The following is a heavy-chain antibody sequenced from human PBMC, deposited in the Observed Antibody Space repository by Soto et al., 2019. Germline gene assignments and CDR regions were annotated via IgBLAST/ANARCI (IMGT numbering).Heavy chain of an antibody. D-gene: IGHD6-25*01. Sequence: GASVKVSCKASGCTVSSYAISCVRQAPGQGLEWMGGIIPIFGTANYAQKFQGRVTITADESTSTAYMELSSLRSEDTAVYYCARSYRGAAADYWGQGTLVTVSS. CDR2: IIPIFGTA. V-gene: IGHV1-69*13. CDR1: GCTVSSYA. J-gene: IGHJ4*02. CDR3: ARSYRGAAADY.